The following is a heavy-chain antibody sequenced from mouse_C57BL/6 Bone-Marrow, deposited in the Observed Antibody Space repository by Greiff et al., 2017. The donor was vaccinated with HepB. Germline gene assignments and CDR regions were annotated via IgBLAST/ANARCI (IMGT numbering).Heavy chain of an antibody. CDR3: ARSLYYGSFYAMDY. D-gene: IGHD1-1*01. CDR1: GYSFTDYN. J-gene: IGHJ4*01. Sequence: VQLKQSGPELVKPGASVKISCKASGYSFTDYNMNWVKQSNGKSLEWIGVINPNYGTTNYNQKFKGKDTLTVDQSSSQAYMQLNSLTSEDSAVYYCARSLYYGSFYAMDYWGQGTSVTVSS. CDR2: INPNYGTT. V-gene: IGHV1-39*01.